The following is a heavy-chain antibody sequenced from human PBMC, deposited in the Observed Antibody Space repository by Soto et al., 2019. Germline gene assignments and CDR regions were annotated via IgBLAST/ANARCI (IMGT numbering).Heavy chain of an antibody. CDR1: GYSFSFYG. J-gene: IGHJ6*02. Sequence: ASVKVSCKASGYSFSFYGINWVRQAPGQGLEWMGGINPSVGNRDYAQKFEGRVTMTADESTNTAYMELSSLRSEDTAVYYCAGHSSGVPGYYYGMDVWGQGTTVTVSS. D-gene: IGHD3-22*01. CDR2: INPSVGNR. V-gene: IGHV1-18*01. CDR3: AGHSSGVPGYYYGMDV.